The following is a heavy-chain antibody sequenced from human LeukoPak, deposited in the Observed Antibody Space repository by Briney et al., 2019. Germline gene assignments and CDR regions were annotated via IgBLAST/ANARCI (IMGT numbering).Heavy chain of an antibody. J-gene: IGHJ4*02. D-gene: IGHD6-19*01. CDR1: GYTLTELS. CDR3: ATVIQPGRQPSYSSGWPFDY. Sequence: GASVKVSCKVSGYTLTELSMHWVRQAPGKGLEWMGGFDPEDGETIYAQKFQGRVTMTEDTSTDTAYMELSRLRSEDTAVYYCATVIQPGRQPSYSSGWPFDYWGQGTLVTVSS. V-gene: IGHV1-24*01. CDR2: FDPEDGET.